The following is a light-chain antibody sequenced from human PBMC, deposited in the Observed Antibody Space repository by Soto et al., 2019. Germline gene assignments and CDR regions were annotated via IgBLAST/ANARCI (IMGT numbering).Light chain of an antibody. CDR3: RSYTGSSTS. CDR2: DVT. CDR1: SSDVGRYNY. V-gene: IGLV2-14*01. Sequence: QSALTQPASVSGSPGQSITISCTGPSSDVGRYNYVSWYQQHPGKAPKLIIYDVTYRPSGVSDRFSGSKSGSTASLTISGLQAEDEADYYGRSYTGSSTSFCGGTKVTVL. J-gene: IGLJ3*02.